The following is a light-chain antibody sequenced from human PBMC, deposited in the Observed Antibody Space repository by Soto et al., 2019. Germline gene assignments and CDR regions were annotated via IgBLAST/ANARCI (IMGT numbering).Light chain of an antibody. CDR3: QQYNNWPPVT. CDR2: GAS. J-gene: IGKJ4*01. V-gene: IGKV3-20*01. Sequence: EIVLTQSPGTLSLSPGERATLSCRASQTVSLSYLAWYQQKPGQAPRLLIYGASSRATGIPDRFSGGGSGTEFTLTISSLQSEDFAVYYCQQYNNWPPVTFGGGTKVDIK. CDR1: QTVSLSY.